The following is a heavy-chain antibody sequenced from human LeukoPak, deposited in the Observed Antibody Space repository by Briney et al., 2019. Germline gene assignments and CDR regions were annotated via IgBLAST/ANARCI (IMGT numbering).Heavy chain of an antibody. CDR3: ARDQWLVRSRYMDV. Sequence: GGSLRLSCVASGFTFSSYNMNWVRQAPGKGLEWVSSISTSNSYIYYADSVKGRFTISRDNARNSLYLQMNSLRAEDTAVYYCARDQWLVRSRYMDVWGKGTTVTVSS. CDR1: GFTFSSYN. CDR2: ISTSNSYI. V-gene: IGHV3-21*01. D-gene: IGHD6-19*01. J-gene: IGHJ6*03.